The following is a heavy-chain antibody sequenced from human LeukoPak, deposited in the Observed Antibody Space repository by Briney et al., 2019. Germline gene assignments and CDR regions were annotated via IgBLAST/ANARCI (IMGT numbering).Heavy chain of an antibody. CDR1: GFTFSSYS. V-gene: IGHV3-48*01. Sequence: GGSLRLSCTASGFTFSSYSMNWVRQAPGKGLEWVAYIRSSSSTIYYADSVKGRFTISTDNANNSVHLQMNSLRAEDTAVYYCARSLRNAFDIWGQGTMVTVSS. J-gene: IGHJ3*02. CDR2: IRSSSSTI. D-gene: IGHD3-3*01. CDR3: ARSLRNAFDI.